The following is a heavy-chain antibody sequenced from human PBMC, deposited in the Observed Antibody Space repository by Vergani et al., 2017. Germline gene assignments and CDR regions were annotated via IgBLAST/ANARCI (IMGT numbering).Heavy chain of an antibody. CDR3: ARDPIVATSDTYDYYYYYGMDV. D-gene: IGHD5-12*01. CDR1: GYTFTSYY. J-gene: IGHJ6*02. V-gene: IGHV1-46*03. CDR2: INPSGGST. Sequence: QVQLVQSGAEVKKPGASVKVSCKASGYTFTSYYMHWVRQAPGQGLEWMGIINPSGGSTSYAQKFQGRVTMTRDTSTSTVYMELSSLRSEDTAVYYCARDPIVATSDTYDYYYYYGMDVWGQGTTVTVSS.